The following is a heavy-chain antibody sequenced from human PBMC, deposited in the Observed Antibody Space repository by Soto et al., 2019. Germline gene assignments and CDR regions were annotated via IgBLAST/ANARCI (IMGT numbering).Heavy chain of an antibody. D-gene: IGHD3-3*01. CDR2: IWYDGSNK. J-gene: IGHJ4*02. V-gene: IGHV3-33*01. CDR3: ARDPPTSWNGFRYFDY. Sequence: GGSLRLSCAASGFTFSSYGMHWVRQAPGKGLEWVAVIWYDGSNKYYADSVKGRFTISRDNSKNTLYLQMNSLRAEDTAVYYCARDPPTSWNGFRYFDYWGQGTLVTVSS. CDR1: GFTFSSYG.